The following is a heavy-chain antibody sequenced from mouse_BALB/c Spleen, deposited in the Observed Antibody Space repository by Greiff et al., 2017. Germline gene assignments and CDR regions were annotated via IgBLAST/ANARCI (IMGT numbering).Heavy chain of an antibody. CDR1: GYSITSDYA. Sequence: EVKLVESGPGLVKPSQSLSLTCTVTGYSITSDYAWNWIRQFPGNKLEWMGYISYSGSTSYNPSLKSRISITRDTSKNQFFLQLNSVTTEDTATYYCARDSSGYFDYWGQGTTLTVSS. V-gene: IGHV3-2*02. CDR3: ARDSSGYFDY. CDR2: ISYSGST. D-gene: IGHD3-2*01. J-gene: IGHJ2*01.